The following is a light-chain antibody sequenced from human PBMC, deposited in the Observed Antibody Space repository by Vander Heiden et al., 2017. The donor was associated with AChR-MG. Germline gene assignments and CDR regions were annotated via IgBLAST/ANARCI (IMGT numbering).Light chain of an antibody. V-gene: IGKV3-11*01. CDR2: DAS. J-gene: IGKJ4*01. Sequence: EIVLTQSPATLSLSPGERATLSCRASQSVSSYLAWYQQKPGQAPRLFIYDASNRATGIPARFSGSGSGTDFTLTISSLEPEDFAGYYGQQPSTFGGGTKVEIK. CDR1: QSVSSY. CDR3: QQPST.